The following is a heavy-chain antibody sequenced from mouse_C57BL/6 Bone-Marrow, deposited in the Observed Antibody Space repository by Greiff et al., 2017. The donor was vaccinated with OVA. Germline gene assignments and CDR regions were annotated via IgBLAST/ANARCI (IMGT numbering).Heavy chain of an antibody. D-gene: IGHD3-3*01. V-gene: IGHV1-4*01. Sequence: VQLVESGAELARPGASVKMSCKASGYTFTSYTMHWVKQRPGQGLEWIGYINPSSGYTKYNQKFKDKATLTADKSSSTAYMQLSSLTSEDSAVYYCARKGLMDYWGQGTSVTVSS. CDR3: ARKGLMDY. CDR2: INPSSGYT. CDR1: GYTFTSYT. J-gene: IGHJ4*01.